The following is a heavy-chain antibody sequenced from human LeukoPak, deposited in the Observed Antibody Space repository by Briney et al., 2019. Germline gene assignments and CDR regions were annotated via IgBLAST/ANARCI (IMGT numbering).Heavy chain of an antibody. J-gene: IGHJ3*02. CDR2: IYSGGRI. CDR1: GGSFRGDYY. Sequence: SSETLSLTCTVSGGSFRGDYYWAWIRQPPGKGLEWIGSIYSGGRIYYNPSLKSRVSISIDTSNNDLSLKVTSVTAADTAGYYCARAPWSYGNYVHAFDIWGQGTMVTVSS. CDR3: ARAPWSYGNYVHAFDI. V-gene: IGHV4-39*07. D-gene: IGHD4-11*01.